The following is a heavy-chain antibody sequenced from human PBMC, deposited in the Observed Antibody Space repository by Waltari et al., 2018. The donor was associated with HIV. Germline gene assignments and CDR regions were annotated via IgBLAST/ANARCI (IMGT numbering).Heavy chain of an antibody. J-gene: IGHJ4*02. CDR2: IKSKNDGGTI. CDR1: GSTFMNAR. Sequence: EVHLVASGGGLVKPGGSLRVSCTVSGSTFMNARTSWVRQAPGKGLEWLGRIKSKNDGGTIDYAAPVKDRFTILRDDSKHTLYLEMNSLKIEDTGIYYCVTDAVAVPLDTAYWGQGTLVTVSS. CDR3: VTDAVAVPLDTAY. D-gene: IGHD2-21*01. V-gene: IGHV3-15*01.